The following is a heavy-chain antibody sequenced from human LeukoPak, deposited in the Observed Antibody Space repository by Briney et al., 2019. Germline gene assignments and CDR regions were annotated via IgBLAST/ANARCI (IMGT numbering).Heavy chain of an antibody. CDR2: MYSGGNT. V-gene: IGHV3-66*02. CDR3: ATLASGSGSYYQDY. CDR1: GFTVSSNY. Sequence: GGSLRLSCAASGFTVSSNYVSWVRQAPGKGLEWVSVMYSGGNTYYADSVRGRFTISRDNSKNTLFLQMNSLRAEDTAVYYCATLASGSGSYYQDYWGQGTLVTVSS. J-gene: IGHJ4*02. D-gene: IGHD3-10*01.